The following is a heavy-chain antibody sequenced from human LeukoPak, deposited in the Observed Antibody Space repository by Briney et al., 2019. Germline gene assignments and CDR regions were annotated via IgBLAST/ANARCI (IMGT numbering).Heavy chain of an antibody. V-gene: IGHV4-30-4*01. CDR1: GGSISSGDYY. CDR3: ARDLGLRGYYYGMDV. J-gene: IGHJ6*02. D-gene: IGHD1-7*01. CDR2: IYYSGST. Sequence: SQTLSLTCTVSGGSISSGDYYWSWIRQPPGKGLEWIGYIYYSGSTYYNPSLKSRVAISVDTSKNQFSLKLSSVTAADTAVYYCARDLGLRGYYYGMDVWGQGTTVTVSS.